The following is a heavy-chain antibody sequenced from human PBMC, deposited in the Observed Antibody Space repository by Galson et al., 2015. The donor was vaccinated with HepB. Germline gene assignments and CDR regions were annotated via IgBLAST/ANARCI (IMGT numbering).Heavy chain of an antibody. Sequence: LRLSCAVSGILFSDYYMNWIRQAPGKGLEWVAHISSDGYTNYADSVKGRFTISRDNAKNSLHLQMNSLRVEDTGIYYCARGDILVVVTAMGFDHWGKGTLVTVSS. CDR2: ISSDGYT. V-gene: IGHV3-11*06. D-gene: IGHD2-21*02. CDR1: GILFSDYY. J-gene: IGHJ4*02. CDR3: ARGDILVVVTAMGFDH.